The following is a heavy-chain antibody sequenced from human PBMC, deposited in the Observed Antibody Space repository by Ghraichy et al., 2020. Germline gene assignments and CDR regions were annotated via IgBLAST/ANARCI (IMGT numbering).Heavy chain of an antibody. CDR3: AKEVRVFWSGFDY. D-gene: IGHD3-3*01. Sequence: GGSLRLSCAASGFTFSIYAMSWVRQAPGKGLEWVSTITGSAATTYYADSVKGRFTISRDNSKNTLYLQINSLRAEDTAVYYCAKEVRVFWSGFDYWGQGRLVTVSS. V-gene: IGHV3-23*01. CDR2: ITGSAATT. J-gene: IGHJ4*02. CDR1: GFTFSIYA.